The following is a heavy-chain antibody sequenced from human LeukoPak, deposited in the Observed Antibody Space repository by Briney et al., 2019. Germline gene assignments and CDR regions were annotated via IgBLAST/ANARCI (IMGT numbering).Heavy chain of an antibody. CDR3: ARVSSSWSYGMDV. J-gene: IGHJ6*04. V-gene: IGHV4-59*01. Sequence: SETLSLTCTVSGGSISSYYWSWIRQPPGKGLGWIGYIYYSGSTNYNPSLKSRVTISVDTSKNQFSLKLSSVTAADTAVYYCARVSSSWSYGMDVWGKGTTVTVSS. D-gene: IGHD6-13*01. CDR1: GGSISSYY. CDR2: IYYSGST.